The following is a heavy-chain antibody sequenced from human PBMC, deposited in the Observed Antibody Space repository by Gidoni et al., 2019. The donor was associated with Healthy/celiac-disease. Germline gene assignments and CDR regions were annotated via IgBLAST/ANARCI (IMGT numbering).Heavy chain of an antibody. Sequence: QVQLQQSGQGLVTHTQTLSLTCAIHGNSVSCNSAAWNWTRQSPSRGLEWLGRTSYRSKWYNDYAVSVKSRITINPDTSKNQFSLQLNSVTPEDTAVYYCARVKVWSGYVYYFDYWGQGTLVTVSS. J-gene: IGHJ4*02. CDR1: GNSVSCNSAA. CDR2: TSYRSKWYN. D-gene: IGHD3-3*01. V-gene: IGHV6-1*01. CDR3: ARVKVWSGYVYYFDY.